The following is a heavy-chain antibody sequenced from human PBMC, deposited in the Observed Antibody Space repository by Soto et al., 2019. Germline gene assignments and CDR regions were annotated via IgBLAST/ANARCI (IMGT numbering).Heavy chain of an antibody. V-gene: IGHV1-69*01. J-gene: IGHJ5*02. Sequence: QVQLVQSGAEGKKPGSSVKVSCKASGGTFSSYAISWVRQAPGQGLEWMGGIIPIFGTANYAQKFQGRVTITADESTSTAYMELSSLRSEDSAVYYCARDLDSSGYYPGGWFDPWGQGTLVTVSS. CDR1: GGTFSSYA. D-gene: IGHD3-22*01. CDR2: IIPIFGTA. CDR3: ARDLDSSGYYPGGWFDP.